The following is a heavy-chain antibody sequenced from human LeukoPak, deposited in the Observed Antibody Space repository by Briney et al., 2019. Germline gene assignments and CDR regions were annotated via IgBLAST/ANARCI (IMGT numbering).Heavy chain of an antibody. Sequence: SETLSLACAVYGGSFSGYYWSWIRQPPGKGLEWIGEINHSGSTNYNPSLKSRVTISVDTSKNQFSLKLSSVTAADTAVYYCARERLELRGWFDPWGQGTLVTVSS. CDR3: ARERLELRGWFDP. CDR1: GGSFSGYY. CDR2: INHSGST. D-gene: IGHD1-7*01. J-gene: IGHJ5*02. V-gene: IGHV4-34*01.